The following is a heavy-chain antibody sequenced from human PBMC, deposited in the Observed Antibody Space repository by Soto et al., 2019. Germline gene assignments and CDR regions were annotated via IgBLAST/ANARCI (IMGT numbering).Heavy chain of an antibody. J-gene: IGHJ3*01. D-gene: IGHD2-2*01. CDR3: ARDMESYLAL. V-gene: IGHV1-46*01. CDR1: GYTFTSYH. Sequence: ASVKVSCKASGYTFTSYHVYWVRQAPGQGLEWMGVINPIGGSTSYAQKLQGRVTMTRDASTNTVYMELSSLRSEDTAVYYCARDMESYLALWGQGTMVTVSS. CDR2: INPIGGST.